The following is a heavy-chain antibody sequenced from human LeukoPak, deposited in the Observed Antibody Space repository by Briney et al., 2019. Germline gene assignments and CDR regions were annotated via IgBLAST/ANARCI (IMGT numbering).Heavy chain of an antibody. CDR3: ARTDGYNDY. CDR2: ISGSGDTT. CDR1: GFTFSNYA. Sequence: GGSLRLSCAASGFTFSNYAMSWVRQAPGKGLEWVSAISGSGDTTHYADSVKGRFTISRDNAKNSLYLQMNSLRAEDTAVYYCARTDGYNDYWGQGTLVTVSS. V-gene: IGHV3-23*01. J-gene: IGHJ4*02. D-gene: IGHD5-24*01.